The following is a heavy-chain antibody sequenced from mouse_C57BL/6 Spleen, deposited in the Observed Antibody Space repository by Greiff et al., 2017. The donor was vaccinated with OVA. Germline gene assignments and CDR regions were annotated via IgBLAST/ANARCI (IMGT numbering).Heavy chain of an antibody. CDR3: ARRYYCNAWFAY. D-gene: IGHD2-1*01. J-gene: IGHJ3*01. Sequence: QVQLKESGAELMKPGASVKLSCKATGYTFTGYWIEWVKQRPGHGLEWIGEILPGSGSTHYNEKFKGKATFTADTSSNPAYLQRSSLTTEDSAIYYCARRYYCNAWFAYWGQGTLVTVSA. CDR2: ILPGSGST. V-gene: IGHV1-9*01. CDR1: GYTFTGYW.